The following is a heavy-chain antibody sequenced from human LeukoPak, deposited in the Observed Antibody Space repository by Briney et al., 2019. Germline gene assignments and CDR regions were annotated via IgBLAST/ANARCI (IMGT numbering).Heavy chain of an antibody. Sequence: PSETLSLTCAVYGGSFSSYYWSWIRQPPGKGLEWIGEINHSGSTYYNPSLKSRVTISVDTSKNQFSLKLSSVTAADTAVYYCARPSSGGSWGWFDPWGQGTLVTVSS. J-gene: IGHJ5*02. V-gene: IGHV4-34*01. CDR2: INHSGST. CDR3: ARPSSGGSWGWFDP. CDR1: GGSFSSYY. D-gene: IGHD2-15*01.